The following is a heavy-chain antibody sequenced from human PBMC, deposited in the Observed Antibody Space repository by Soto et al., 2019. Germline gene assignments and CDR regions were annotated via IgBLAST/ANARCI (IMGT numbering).Heavy chain of an antibody. CDR2: ISAYNGNT. V-gene: IGHV1-18*01. CDR1: GYTFTSYG. J-gene: IGHJ5*02. Sequence: GASVKVSCKASGYTFTSYGISWVRQAPGQGLEWMGWISAYNGNTNYAQKLQGRVTMTTDTSTSTAYMELRSLRSDDTAVYYCVRGGFGVVITKGSWFDPRGQGTLVTVSS. CDR3: VRGGFGVVITKGSWFDP. D-gene: IGHD3-3*01.